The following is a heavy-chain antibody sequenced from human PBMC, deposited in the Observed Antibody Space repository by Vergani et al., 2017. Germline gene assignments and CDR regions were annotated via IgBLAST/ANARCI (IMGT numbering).Heavy chain of an antibody. CDR1: GGSFTSYH. D-gene: IGHD4-11*01. V-gene: IGHV4-34*01. J-gene: IGHJ6*03. Sequence: QVQLQQWGGGLLKPSETLSLTCVVNGGSFTSYHWTWIRQSPGEGLDWVGDIDHTGRPDYNPSLKSRLTMSVDKSRNQFSLTLNSVTATDTAIYFCARVNTETNGHLYYYYYIDVWGQGTAVTVS. CDR2: IDHTGRP. CDR3: ARVNTETNGHLYYYYYIDV.